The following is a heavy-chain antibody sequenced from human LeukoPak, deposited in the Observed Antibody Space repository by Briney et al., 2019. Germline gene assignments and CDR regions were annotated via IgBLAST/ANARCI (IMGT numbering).Heavy chain of an antibody. CDR2: MNPNSGNT. J-gene: IGHJ4*02. Sequence: ASVKVSCKASGYTFTSYDINWVRQATGQGLEWMGWMNPNSGNTGYAQKFQGRVTMSRNTSISTAYMELSSLRSEDTAVYYCASARYGDYRFEYWGQGTLVTVSS. CDR1: GYTFTSYD. D-gene: IGHD4-17*01. V-gene: IGHV1-8*01. CDR3: ASARYGDYRFEY.